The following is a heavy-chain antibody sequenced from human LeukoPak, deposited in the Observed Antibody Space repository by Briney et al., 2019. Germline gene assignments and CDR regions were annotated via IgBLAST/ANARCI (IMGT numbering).Heavy chain of an antibody. CDR2: ISSSSSYI. V-gene: IGHV3-21*01. Sequence: GGSLRLSCAASGFTFSSYSMNWVRQAPGKGLEWVSSISSSSSYIYYADSVKGRFTISRDTSKNTVYPQMNTLRAEDSALYYCTRTGLGYRLGNGLDAWGQGTQVTVSS. D-gene: IGHD5-18*01. CDR1: GFTFSSYS. J-gene: IGHJ5*02. CDR3: TRTGLGYRLGNGLDA.